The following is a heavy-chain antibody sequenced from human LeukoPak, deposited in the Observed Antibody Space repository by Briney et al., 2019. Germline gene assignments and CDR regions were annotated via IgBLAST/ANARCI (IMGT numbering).Heavy chain of an antibody. CDR1: GFTFSSYA. CDR3: ARESYSSSWSDYYYYMDV. CDR2: ISGSGGST. Sequence: GGSLRLSCAASGFTFSSYAMSWVRQAPGKGLEWVSAISGSGGSTYYADSVRGRFTISRDNAKNSLYLQMNSLRDEDTAVYYCARESYSSSWSDYYYYMDVWGKGTTVTVSS. D-gene: IGHD6-13*01. J-gene: IGHJ6*03. V-gene: IGHV3-23*01.